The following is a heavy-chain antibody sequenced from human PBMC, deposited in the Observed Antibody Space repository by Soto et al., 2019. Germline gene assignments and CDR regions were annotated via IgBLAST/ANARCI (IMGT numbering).Heavy chain of an antibody. V-gene: IGHV4-39*01. CDR3: ARQRVRFNPVWFDP. D-gene: IGHD3-10*01. J-gene: IGHJ5*02. Sequence: QLQLQESGPGLVKPSETLSLTCTVSGGSISSSSYYWGWIRQPPGKGLEWIGSIYYSGSTYYNPSLKSPVTLSVDTSKNQFSLMLSFVTAADTAVYYCARQRVRFNPVWFDPWGQGTLVTVSS. CDR1: GGSISSSSYY. CDR2: IYYSGST.